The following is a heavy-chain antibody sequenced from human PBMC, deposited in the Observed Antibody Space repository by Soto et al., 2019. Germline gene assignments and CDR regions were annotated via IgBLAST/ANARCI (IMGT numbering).Heavy chain of an antibody. CDR3: ARGSNQDY. CDR2: INNDGSEK. CDR1: GFTFSPYW. Sequence: DVQLVESGGDLVQPGGSLRLSCVASGFTFSPYWMSWVRQAPGRGLQWVATINNDGSEKYYADSVKGRFTISRDNARDSLYLQLTILRAEDTAIYYCARGSNQDYWGQGTLVAVSS. V-gene: IGHV3-7*03. D-gene: IGHD2-8*01. J-gene: IGHJ4*02.